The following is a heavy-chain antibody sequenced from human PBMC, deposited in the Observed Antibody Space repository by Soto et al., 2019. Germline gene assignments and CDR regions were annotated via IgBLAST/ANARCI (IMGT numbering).Heavy chain of an antibody. CDR3: ARPRYCSGGSCYFWFDP. Sequence: EVQLVQSGAEVKKPGESLRISCKGSGYSFTSYWINWVRQRPGKGLEWMGRIDPSDSYTNYSPSFQGHVTISADKSISTADLQWSSLKASDTAMYYCARPRYCSGGSCYFWFDPWGQGTLVTVSS. D-gene: IGHD2-15*01. V-gene: IGHV5-10-1*01. CDR2: IDPSDSYT. J-gene: IGHJ5*02. CDR1: GYSFTSYW.